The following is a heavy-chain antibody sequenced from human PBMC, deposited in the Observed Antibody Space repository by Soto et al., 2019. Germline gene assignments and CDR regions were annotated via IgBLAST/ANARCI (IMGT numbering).Heavy chain of an antibody. V-gene: IGHV6-1*01. CDR1: GDSVSSNSAA. J-gene: IGHJ4*02. CDR2: TYYRSKWYN. Sequence: SQTLSLTCAISGDSVSSNSAAWNWIRQSPSRGLEWLGRTYYRSKWYNDNAVSVKSRITINPDTSKNQFSLQLNSVTPEDTALYYCARAAYSGYDFCFDYWGQGTLVTVSS. D-gene: IGHD5-12*01. CDR3: ARAAYSGYDFCFDY.